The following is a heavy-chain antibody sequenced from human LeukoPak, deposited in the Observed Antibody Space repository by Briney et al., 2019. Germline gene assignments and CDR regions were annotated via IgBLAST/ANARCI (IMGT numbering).Heavy chain of an antibody. J-gene: IGHJ5*02. CDR2: IRSKTYGGTS. CDR3: GRAPRPVAWNWFDP. CDR1: GFTFGDYA. Sequence: GGSLRLSRTTSGFTFGDYAMGWFLQAPGKGLEWLGFIRSKTYGGTSEYAASLKGRFTMSRDDSKSIAYLQMNSLKIEDTAVYYCGRAPRPVAWNWFDPWGQGTLVTVSS. V-gene: IGHV3-49*03. D-gene: IGHD2-15*01.